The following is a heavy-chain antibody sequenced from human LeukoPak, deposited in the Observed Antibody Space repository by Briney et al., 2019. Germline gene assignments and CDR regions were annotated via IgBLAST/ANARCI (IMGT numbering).Heavy chain of an antibody. CDR1: GFTFSRYW. V-gene: IGHV3-48*04. Sequence: PGGSLRLSCVVSGFTFSRYWMTWVRQAPGKGLEWVSYISSSGSTIYYADSVKGRFTISRDNAKNSLYLQMNSLRAEDTAVYYCAREIFGYYYYGMDVWGQGTTVTVSS. J-gene: IGHJ6*02. CDR3: AREIFGYYYYGMDV. D-gene: IGHD3-3*01. CDR2: ISSSGSTI.